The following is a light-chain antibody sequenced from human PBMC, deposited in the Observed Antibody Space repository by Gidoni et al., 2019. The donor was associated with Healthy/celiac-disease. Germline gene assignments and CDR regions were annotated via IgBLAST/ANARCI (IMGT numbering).Light chain of an antibody. CDR2: SYH. CDR1: TSNIGTNA. J-gene: IGLJ2*01. CDR3: AAWDDALTAVV. Sequence: QSTLTQPPSVPGTPGQRVTISCSGGTSNIGTNAGTWYRHLSGAAPKLLIYSYHLRALGVPDRFSGSKSGTSASLTISGLQPEDEADYYCAAWDDALTAVVFGGGTKLTVL. V-gene: IGLV1-44*01.